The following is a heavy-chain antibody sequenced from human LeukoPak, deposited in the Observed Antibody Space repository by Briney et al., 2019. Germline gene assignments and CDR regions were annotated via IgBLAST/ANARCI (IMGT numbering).Heavy chain of an antibody. CDR2: INPNSGGT. D-gene: IGHD6-6*01. V-gene: IGHV1-2*02. CDR1: GYTFTGYY. CDR3: ARERPEYSSSSYAFDY. Sequence: GASVKVSCKASGYTFTGYYMHWVRQAPGQGLEWMGWINPNSGGTNYAQKFQGRVTMTRDTSISTAYMELSRLRSDDTAVYYCARERPEYSSSSYAFDYWGRGTLVTVSS. J-gene: IGHJ4*02.